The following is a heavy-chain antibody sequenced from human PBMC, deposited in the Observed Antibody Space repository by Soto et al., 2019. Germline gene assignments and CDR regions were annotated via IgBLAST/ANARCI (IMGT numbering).Heavy chain of an antibody. V-gene: IGHV1-18*01. CDR1: GYTFTSYG. J-gene: IGHJ4*02. CDR2: SSAYNGNT. CDR3: AREPNYFDY. Sequence: QVQLVQSGAEVKKPGASVQVSCKASGYTFTSYGIICGRQAPGQGLEWMGWSSAYNGNTKYAQNLQGRVTMTTDTSTSTAYMELRSRRSDDTAVYYCAREPNYFDYWGQGTLVTVSS.